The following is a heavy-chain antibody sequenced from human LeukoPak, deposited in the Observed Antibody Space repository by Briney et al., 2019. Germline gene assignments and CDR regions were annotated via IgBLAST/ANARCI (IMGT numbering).Heavy chain of an antibody. J-gene: IGHJ5*02. V-gene: IGHV4-30-4*01. D-gene: IGHD3-22*01. CDR3: ARDRPELLPVWFDP. CDR2: IYYSGST. Sequence: SETLSLTCTVSGGSISSGDYYWSWIRQPPGKGLEWIGYIYYSGSTYYNPSLKSRVTISVDTSKNQFSLKLSSVTAADTAVYYCARDRPELLPVWFDPWGQGTLVTVSS. CDR1: GGSISSGDYY.